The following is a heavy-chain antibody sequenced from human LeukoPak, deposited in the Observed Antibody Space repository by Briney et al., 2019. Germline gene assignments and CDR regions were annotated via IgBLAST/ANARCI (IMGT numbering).Heavy chain of an antibody. Sequence: PGGSLRLSCEASGFTFSSYEMNWVRQAPGKGLEWVSYISSSGKTIYYADSTKGRFTVSRDNAKNSLYLQMNSLRAEDTAVYYCATTSTAAAVPGCFDYWGQGTLVTVFS. J-gene: IGHJ4*02. CDR2: ISSSGKTI. D-gene: IGHD6-13*01. CDR1: GFTFSSYE. V-gene: IGHV3-48*03. CDR3: ATTSTAAAVPGCFDY.